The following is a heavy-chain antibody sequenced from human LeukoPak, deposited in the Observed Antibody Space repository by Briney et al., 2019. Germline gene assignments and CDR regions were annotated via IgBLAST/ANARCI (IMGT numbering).Heavy chain of an antibody. D-gene: IGHD6-13*01. CDR2: VKQDGSEK. Sequence: PGGSLRLSCAASGFIVSIFWMTWARQAPGEGLEWVANVKQDGSEKCCVDSVKGRFTISRDNAKNSLYLQMNRLRVEDTAVYYCARGRGDSSSWYFDYWGQGTLVTVSS. J-gene: IGHJ4*02. CDR3: ARGRGDSSSWYFDY. V-gene: IGHV3-7*01. CDR1: GFIVSIFW.